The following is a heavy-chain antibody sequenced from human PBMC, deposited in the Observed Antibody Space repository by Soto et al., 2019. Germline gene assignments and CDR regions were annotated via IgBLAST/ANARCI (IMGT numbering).Heavy chain of an antibody. V-gene: IGHV1-8*01. CDR3: ARPNGYYDSSGYYSLDAFDI. CDR1: GYTFTSYD. CDR2: MNPNSGNT. J-gene: IGHJ3*02. D-gene: IGHD3-22*01. Sequence: QVQLVQSGAEVKKPGASVKVSCKASGYTFTSYDINWVRQATGQGLEWMGWMNPNSGNTGYAQKFQGRVTMTRNTSISTAYMELSSLRSKDTAVYYCARPNGYYDSSGYYSLDAFDIWGQGTMVTVSS.